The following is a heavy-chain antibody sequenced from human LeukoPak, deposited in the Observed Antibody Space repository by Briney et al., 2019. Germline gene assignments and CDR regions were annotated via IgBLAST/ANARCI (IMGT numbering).Heavy chain of an antibody. D-gene: IGHD2-15*01. CDR3: AVSLVVGYYGMDV. CDR1: GGTFSSYA. V-gene: IGHV1-69*04. J-gene: IGHJ6*02. Sequence: SVKVSCKASGGTFSSYAISWVRQAPGQGLEWMGRIIPIFGIANYAQKFQGRVTITADKPTSTAYMGLSSLRSEDTAVYYCAVSLVVGYYGMDVWGQGTTVTVSS. CDR2: IIPIFGIA.